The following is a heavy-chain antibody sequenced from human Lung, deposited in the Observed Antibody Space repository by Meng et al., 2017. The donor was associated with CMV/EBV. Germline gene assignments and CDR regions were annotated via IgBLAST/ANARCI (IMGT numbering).Heavy chain of an antibody. CDR1: GFTFNTYG. J-gene: IGHJ6*02. Sequence: SLKISXAASGFTFNTYGVHWVRQAPGKGLEWVAVISSDGSKKYYADSVKGRFTISRDNSKNTLYLQMNSLRPEDTAVYFCARVLAEREDYYYGMDVWGQGTTVTCSS. V-gene: IGHV3-30*04. D-gene: IGHD1-26*01. CDR2: ISSDGSKK. CDR3: ARVLAEREDYYYGMDV.